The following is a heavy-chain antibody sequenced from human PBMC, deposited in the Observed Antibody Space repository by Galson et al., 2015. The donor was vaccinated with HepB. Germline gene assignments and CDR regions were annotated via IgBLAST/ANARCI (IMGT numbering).Heavy chain of an antibody. CDR1: GFIFSSYG. V-gene: IGHV3-30*18. D-gene: IGHD3-16*01. CDR3: AKDGGSYMEV. Sequence: SLRLSCAASGFIFSSYGMHWVRQAPGKGLEWVAFISYDESDKYYTDSVKGRFTISRDNSKNTLYLQMNSLRAEDTAVFYCAKDGGSYMEVWGKATTVTVSS. CDR2: ISYDESDK. J-gene: IGHJ6*03.